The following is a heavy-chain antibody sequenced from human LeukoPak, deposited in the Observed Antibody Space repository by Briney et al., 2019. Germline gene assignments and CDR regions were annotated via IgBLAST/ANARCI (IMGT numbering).Heavy chain of an antibody. D-gene: IGHD3-10*01. CDR1: GYTFTGYY. CDR2: INHNSGGT. V-gene: IGHV1-2*06. Sequence: ASVKVSCKASGYTFTGYYMHWVRQAPGQELEWMGRINHNSGGTNYAQKFQGRVTMTKDTSISTGYIELSRRRSDDTAVYYCARAPLGYNWFDPWGQGTLVTVSS. CDR3: ARAPLGYNWFDP. J-gene: IGHJ5*02.